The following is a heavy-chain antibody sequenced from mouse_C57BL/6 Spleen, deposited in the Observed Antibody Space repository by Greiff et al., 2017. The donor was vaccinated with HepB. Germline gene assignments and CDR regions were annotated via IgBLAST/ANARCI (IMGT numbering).Heavy chain of an antibody. CDR3: AAHYGSSLGDY. CDR2: IDPSDSYT. Sequence: QVQLQQPGAELVMPGASVKLSCKASGYTFTSYWMHWVKQRPGQGLEWIGEIDPSDSYTNYNQKFKGKSTLTVDKSSSTAYMQLSSLTSEDSAVYYCAAHYGSSLGDYWGQGTTLTVSS. J-gene: IGHJ2*01. V-gene: IGHV1-69*01. CDR1: GYTFTSYW. D-gene: IGHD1-1*01.